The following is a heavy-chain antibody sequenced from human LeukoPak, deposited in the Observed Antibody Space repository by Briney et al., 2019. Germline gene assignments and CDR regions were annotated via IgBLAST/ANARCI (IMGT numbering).Heavy chain of an antibody. CDR1: GYTFTSYG. Sequence: GASVTVSCKASGYTFTSYGISWVRQAPGQGLEWMGWISAYNGNTNYAQKLQGRVTMTTDTSTSTAYMELRSLRSDDTAVYYCARTRATTVVFAQRYPLDYWGQGTLVTVSS. V-gene: IGHV1-18*01. D-gene: IGHD4-23*01. CDR2: ISAYNGNT. CDR3: ARTRATTVVFAQRYPLDY. J-gene: IGHJ4*02.